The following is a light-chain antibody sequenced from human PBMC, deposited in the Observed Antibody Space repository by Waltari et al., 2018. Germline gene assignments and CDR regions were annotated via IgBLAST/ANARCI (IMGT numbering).Light chain of an antibody. J-gene: IGKJ4*01. CDR1: KRVSSN. CDR3: QQYNNWPPRVT. Sequence: EIVMTQSPATLSVSPGERATLSCRASKRVSSNLAWYQQKPGQAPRLLIYCASTRATGIPARFSGSGSGTEFTLTISSMQSEDFAVYYCQQYNNWPPRVTFGGGTKVEIK. V-gene: IGKV3-15*01. CDR2: CAS.